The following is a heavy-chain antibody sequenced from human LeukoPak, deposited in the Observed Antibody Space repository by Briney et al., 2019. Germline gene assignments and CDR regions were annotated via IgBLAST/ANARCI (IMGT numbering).Heavy chain of an antibody. Sequence: GGSLRLSCAASGFTFSSYWMHWVRQAPGKGLVWVSRINSDGSSTSYADSVKGRFTISRDNAKNTLYLQMNSLRAEDTAVYYCARDVVPAATYNWFDPWGQGTLVTVFS. D-gene: IGHD2-2*01. CDR1: GFTFSSYW. V-gene: IGHV3-74*01. CDR2: INSDGSST. CDR3: ARDVVPAATYNWFDP. J-gene: IGHJ5*02.